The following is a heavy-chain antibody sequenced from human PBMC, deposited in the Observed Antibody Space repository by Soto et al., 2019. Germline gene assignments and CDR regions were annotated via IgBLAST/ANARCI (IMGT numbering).Heavy chain of an antibody. CDR3: ARSGVGNYYGSGSYPPGRYYYGMDV. V-gene: IGHV4-59*01. CDR1: VGSIISYY. CDR2: IYYSGST. Sequence: SETLSLTCTFSVGSIISYYWSWIRQPPGKGLEWIGYIYYSGSTNYNPSLKSRVTISVDTSKNQFSLKLSSVTAADTAVYYCARSGVGNYYGSGSYPPGRYYYGMDVWGQGTTVTVSS. J-gene: IGHJ6*02. D-gene: IGHD3-10*01.